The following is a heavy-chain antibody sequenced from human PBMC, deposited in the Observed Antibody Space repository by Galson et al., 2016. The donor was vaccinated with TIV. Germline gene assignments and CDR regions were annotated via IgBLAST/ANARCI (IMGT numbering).Heavy chain of an antibody. D-gene: IGHD6-13*01. V-gene: IGHV1-2*02. CDR2: INPNNGDT. CDR1: GYSFTDHY. Sequence: SVKVSCKASGYSFTDHYLNWVRQVPGQGPEWMGWINPNNGDTKYRQKFQGRVTMTRDTSINAVYLELSRLISDDTAVYYCARSFEYSTSSADTDAFDIWGQGTVVTVTS. CDR3: ARSFEYSTSSADTDAFDI. J-gene: IGHJ3*02.